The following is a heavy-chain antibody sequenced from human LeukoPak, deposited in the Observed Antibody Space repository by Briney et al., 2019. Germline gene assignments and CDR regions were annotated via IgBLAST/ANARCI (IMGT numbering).Heavy chain of an antibody. J-gene: IGHJ4*02. CDR1: GYTFTSYD. Sequence: GASVKVSCKASGYTFTSYDINWVRQATGQGLEWMGWMNPNRGNTGYAQKFRGRVTITRNTPISTAYMELSSLRSEDTAVYYCARVRVQKYYDFWSGYYTGLESIDYWGQGTLVTVSS. V-gene: IGHV1-8*03. CDR2: MNPNRGNT. CDR3: ARVRVQKYYDFWSGYYTGLESIDY. D-gene: IGHD3-3*01.